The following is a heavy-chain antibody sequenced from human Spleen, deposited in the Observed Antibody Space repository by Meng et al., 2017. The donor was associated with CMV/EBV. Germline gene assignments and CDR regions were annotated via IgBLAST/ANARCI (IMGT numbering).Heavy chain of an antibody. CDR3: ARGVLNYFRVVTAFDF. Sequence: GSLRLSCTVSRCSVSSGSYYWSWIRQPPGKGLEWTRYIYYSGSTNYNPSLKSRVTISVDTSKNQFSLKLSSVTAADTAVFYCARGVLNYFRVVTAFDFWGQGTLVTVSS. J-gene: IGHJ4*02. CDR1: RCSVSSGSYY. V-gene: IGHV4-61*01. CDR2: IYYSGST. D-gene: IGHD3-3*01.